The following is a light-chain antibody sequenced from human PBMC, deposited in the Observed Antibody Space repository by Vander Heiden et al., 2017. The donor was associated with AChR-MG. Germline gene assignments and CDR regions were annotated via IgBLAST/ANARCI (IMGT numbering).Light chain of an antibody. CDR1: QSVVHSSNNKKY. CDR2: WAS. J-gene: IGKJ2*01. Sequence: DIVMTQSPDSRTVSLGERAPLNCKSSQSVVHSSNNKKYLAWYQQKPGQSPKLLMYWASTRDSGVPDRFSGSGSGTDFTLTISGLQAEGVAVYYCQQYFTTPHTFGQGTKLEMK. V-gene: IGKV4-1*01. CDR3: QQYFTTPHT.